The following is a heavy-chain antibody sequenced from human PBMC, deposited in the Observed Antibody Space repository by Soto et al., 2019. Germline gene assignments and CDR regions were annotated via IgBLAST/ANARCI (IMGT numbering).Heavy chain of an antibody. CDR1: GFTFSHYG. CDR2: IAYDGSNN. J-gene: IGHJ6*02. Sequence: ESGGGVVQPGRSLRLSCETSGFTFSHYGMHWVRQAPGKGLEWVALIAYDGSNNYYADSVKGRFAISRDNSKNTLYLQMNRPRADDTAVYCCAKDLATVSTDYYFYAMDVWGLGTTVTVSS. V-gene: IGHV3-30*18. CDR3: AKDLATVSTDYYFYAMDV. D-gene: IGHD4-4*01.